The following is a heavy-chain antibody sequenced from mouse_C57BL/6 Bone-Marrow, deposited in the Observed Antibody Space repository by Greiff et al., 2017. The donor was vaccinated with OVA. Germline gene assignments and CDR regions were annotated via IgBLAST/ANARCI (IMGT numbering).Heavy chain of an antibody. CDR3: VWRGFAY. J-gene: IGHJ3*01. V-gene: IGHV10-1*01. CDR1: GFSFNTYA. Sequence: EVKLVESGGGLVQPKGSLKLSCAASGFSFNTYAMSWVRQAPGKGLEWVARIRSKSNNYATYYADSVKDRFTISRDDSESMLYLQMNNLKTEDTAMYYCVWRGFAYWGQGTLVTVSA. CDR2: IRSKSNNYAT.